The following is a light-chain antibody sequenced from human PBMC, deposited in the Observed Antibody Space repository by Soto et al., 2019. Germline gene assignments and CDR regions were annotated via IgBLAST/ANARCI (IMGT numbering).Light chain of an antibody. CDR2: GAS. J-gene: IGKJ5*01. V-gene: IGKV3-15*01. Sequence: EIVMTQSPDTLSVSVGDRATLSCRASQSVSSNLAWYQQKPGQAPRLLIHGASTRATGIPARFRGSGSGTEFTLTTSSLQSEDFGVYYCQQYNDWLPITFCQGTRLEIK. CDR1: QSVSSN. CDR3: QQYNDWLPIT.